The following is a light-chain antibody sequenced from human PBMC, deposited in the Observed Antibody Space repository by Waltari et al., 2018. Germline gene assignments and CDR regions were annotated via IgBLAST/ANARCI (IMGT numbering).Light chain of an antibody. CDR1: SSDVGGYNY. V-gene: IGLV2-14*01. J-gene: IGLJ2*01. CDR2: EVS. CDR3: SSYTSSSTPVVV. Sequence: QSALTQPASVYGSPGQSITISCTGTSSDVGGYNYVAWYQQHPGKAPQLMIFEVSNRPSGVSNRFSGSKSGNTASLTISGLQAEDEADYYCSSYTSSSTPVVVFGGGTKLTVL.